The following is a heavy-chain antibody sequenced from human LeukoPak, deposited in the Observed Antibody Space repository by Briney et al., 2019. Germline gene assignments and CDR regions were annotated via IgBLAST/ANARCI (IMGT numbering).Heavy chain of an antibody. CDR3: AKVGRSDDAFDI. V-gene: IGHV3-23*01. CDR1: GFTFSSYA. CDR2: ISGSGGSA. J-gene: IGHJ3*02. Sequence: GGSLRLSCAASGFTFSSYAMSWVRQAPGKGLEWVSAISGSGGSAYYADSVKGRFTISRDNSKNTLYLQMNSLRAEDTAVYYCAKVGRSDDAFDIWGQGTMVTVSS. D-gene: IGHD3-16*01.